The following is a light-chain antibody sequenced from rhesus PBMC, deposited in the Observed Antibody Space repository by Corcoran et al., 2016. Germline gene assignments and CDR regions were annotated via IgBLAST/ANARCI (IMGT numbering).Light chain of an antibody. J-gene: IGKJ1*01. CDR3: LQFNNNPWT. CDR1: QGISTY. Sequence: DIQMTQSPSSLSASVGDRVSITCRASQGISTYLNWYQQRPGKPPKRLIYAASNLDSGVPSRFSGSGSGTVFTLTISSLQSEDFATYFCLQFNNNPWTFGQGTKVEIK. V-gene: IGKV1-43*01. CDR2: AAS.